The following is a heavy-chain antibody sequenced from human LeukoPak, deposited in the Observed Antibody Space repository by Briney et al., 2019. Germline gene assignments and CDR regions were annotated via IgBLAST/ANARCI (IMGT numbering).Heavy chain of an antibody. CDR1: GYTFTSYY. D-gene: IGHD1-26*01. J-gene: IGHJ4*02. V-gene: IGHV1-46*01. CDR2: INPSGGST. CDR3: ARDLLGNSGSYLRHPNGPPFDY. Sequence: ASVKVSCKASGYTFTSYYMHWVRQAPGQGLEWMGIINPSGGSTSYAQKFQGRVTMTRDTSTSTVYMELSSLRSEDTAVYYCARDLLGNSGSYLRHPNGPPFDYWGQGTLVTVSS.